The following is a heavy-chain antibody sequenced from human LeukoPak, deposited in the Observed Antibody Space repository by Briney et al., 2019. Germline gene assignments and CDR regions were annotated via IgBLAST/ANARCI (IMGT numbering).Heavy chain of an antibody. D-gene: IGHD6-6*01. J-gene: IGHJ4*02. CDR1: GGSFSGYY. V-gene: IGHV4-34*01. CDR2: INHSGST. Sequence: SETLSLTCAVYGGSFSGYYWSWIRQPPGKGLEWIGEINHSGSTNYNPSLKSRVTISVDTSKNQFSLKLSSVTAADTAVYYCARLGGIAARPGGVYWGQGTLVTVSS. CDR3: ARLGGIAARPGGVY.